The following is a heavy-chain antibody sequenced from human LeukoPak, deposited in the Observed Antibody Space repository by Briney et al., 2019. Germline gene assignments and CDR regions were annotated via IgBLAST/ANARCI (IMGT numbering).Heavy chain of an antibody. V-gene: IGHV4-59*01. CDR3: ARGSGGDYGYCSSTSCYTPFDY. Sequence: PSETPSLTCTVSGGSISSYYWSWLRQPPGKGLEWIGYIYYSGSTNYNPSLKSRVTISVDTSKNQFSLKLSSVTAADTAVYYCARGSGGDYGYCSSTSCYTPFDYWGQGTLVTVSS. CDR2: IYYSGST. D-gene: IGHD2-2*02. J-gene: IGHJ4*02. CDR1: GGSISSYY.